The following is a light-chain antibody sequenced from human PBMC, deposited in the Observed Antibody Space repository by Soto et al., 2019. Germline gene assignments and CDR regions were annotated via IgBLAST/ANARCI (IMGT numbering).Light chain of an antibody. V-gene: IGLV2-8*01. J-gene: IGLJ2*01. CDR2: EVT. Sequence: QSALTQPPSASGSPGHSVTISCTGTSSDIGGYNYVSWYQQHPGKGHKLLIYEVTKRPSGVPDRFSGSKSGNTASLTVSGLQAEDEADYYCSSYAGSTILGIFGGGTKLTVL. CDR3: SSYAGSTILGI. CDR1: SSDIGGYNY.